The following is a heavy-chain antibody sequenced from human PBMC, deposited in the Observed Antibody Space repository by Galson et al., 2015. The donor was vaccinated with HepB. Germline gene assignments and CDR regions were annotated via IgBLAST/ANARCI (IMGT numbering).Heavy chain of an antibody. J-gene: IGHJ5*02. Sequence: QSGAEVKKPGESLRISCKGSGYSFTSYWISWVRQMPGKGLEWMGRIDPSDSYTNYSPSFQGHVTISADKSISTAYLQWSSLKASDTAMYYCARIQIAAAGIAEWFDPWGQGTLVTVSS. CDR3: ARIQIAAAGIAEWFDP. CDR1: GYSFTSYW. CDR2: IDPSDSYT. V-gene: IGHV5-10-1*01. D-gene: IGHD6-13*01.